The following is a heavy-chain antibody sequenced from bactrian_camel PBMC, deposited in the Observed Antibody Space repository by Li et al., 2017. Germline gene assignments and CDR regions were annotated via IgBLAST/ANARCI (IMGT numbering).Heavy chain of an antibody. CDR3: AALVSTVTARTCARFPRGY. CDR2: ADWWGRA. Sequence: HVQLVESGGGSVQAGGSLRLSCTASRFTFDASDMGWYRQAPGNECEEVAQADWWGRAGYAHSVKGRFTISRDNAKNTVYLQMNSLKPEDTAVYYCAALVSTVTARTCARFPRGYWGLGTQVTVS. CDR1: RFTFDASD. J-gene: IGHJ6*01. V-gene: IGHV3S61*01. D-gene: IGHD6*01.